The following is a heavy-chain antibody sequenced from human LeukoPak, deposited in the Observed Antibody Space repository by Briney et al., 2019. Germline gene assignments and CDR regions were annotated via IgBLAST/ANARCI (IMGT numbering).Heavy chain of an antibody. CDR3: AKGPGEDSSGYYPKIDY. J-gene: IGHJ4*02. V-gene: IGHV3-74*01. CDR1: GFTFNSYW. D-gene: IGHD3-22*01. Sequence: GGSLRLSCAASGFTFNSYWMHWVRQAPGKGLVWVSHINSGGSSTTYADSVKGRFSISRDNAKNTLYLQMNSLRVEDTAVYYCAKGPGEDSSGYYPKIDYWGQGTLVTVSS. CDR2: INSGGSST.